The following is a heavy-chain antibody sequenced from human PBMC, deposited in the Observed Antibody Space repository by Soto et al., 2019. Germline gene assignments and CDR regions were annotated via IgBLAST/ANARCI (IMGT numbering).Heavy chain of an antibody. V-gene: IGHV4-34*01. D-gene: IGHD3-10*01. CDR3: ARGWFGDPNWFDP. Sequence: QVQLQQWGAGLLKPSETLSLTCAVYGGSFSGYYWSWIRQPPGKGLEWIGEINHSGSTNYNPSLKSRVPRSRDTSKNQCSLKLSSVTAADTAVYYCARGWFGDPNWFDPWGQGTLVTVSS. CDR2: INHSGST. CDR1: GGSFSGYY. J-gene: IGHJ5*02.